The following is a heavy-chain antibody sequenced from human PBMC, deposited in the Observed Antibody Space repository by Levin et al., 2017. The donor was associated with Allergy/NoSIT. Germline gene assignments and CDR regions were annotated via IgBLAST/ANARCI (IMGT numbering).Heavy chain of an antibody. D-gene: IGHD6-25*01. J-gene: IGHJ4*02. CDR2: IDESANDR. Sequence: HPGGSLRLSCATTGLTFRKNGMAWVRQAAGKGLEWVSTIDESANDRHYADSVKGRFTISRDNSKNTLYLQMDSLRAEDTAVYYCANDAGSGWPFDYWGQGTPVTVSS. CDR3: ANDAGSGWPFDY. CDR1: GLTFRKNG. V-gene: IGHV3-23*01.